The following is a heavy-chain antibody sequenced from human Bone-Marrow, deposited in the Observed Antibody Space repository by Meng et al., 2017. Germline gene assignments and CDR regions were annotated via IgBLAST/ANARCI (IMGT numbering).Heavy chain of an antibody. J-gene: IGHJ4*02. D-gene: IGHD2-2*01. CDR3: ARDRYMGQLDY. CDR2: IYYSGST. V-gene: IGHV4-39*07. CDR1: GGSISSSSYY. Sequence: SETLSPTCTVSGGSISSSSYYWGWIRQPPGKGLEWIGSIYYSGSTYYNPSLKSRVTISVDTSQNQFSLKLSSVTAADTAVYYCARDRYMGQLDYWGQGTLVTVSS.